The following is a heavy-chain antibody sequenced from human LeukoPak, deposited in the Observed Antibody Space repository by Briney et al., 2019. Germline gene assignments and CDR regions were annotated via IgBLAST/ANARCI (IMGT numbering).Heavy chain of an antibody. Sequence: GGSLRLSCAASGFTFSDYYMSWIRQPPGKGLEWVSYISSSGSTIYYADSVKGRFTISRDNAKNSLYLQMNSLRAEDTAVYYCARERARGSNGMDVWGQGTTVTVSS. CDR3: ARERARGSNGMDV. CDR2: ISSSGSTI. J-gene: IGHJ6*02. CDR1: GFTFSDYY. V-gene: IGHV3-11*01.